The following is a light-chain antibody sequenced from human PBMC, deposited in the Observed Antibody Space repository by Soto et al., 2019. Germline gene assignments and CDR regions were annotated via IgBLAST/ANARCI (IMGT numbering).Light chain of an antibody. J-gene: IGKJ1*01. CDR3: QQYNSYSTFGPAT. Sequence: DIQMTQSPSTLSASVGDRVTITCRASQSISTWLAWYQQKPGKAPKLLIYSASDLESGVPSRFSGSGFGTEFTLTITSLQPDDFATYYCQQYNSYSTFGPATFGQGTKVGIK. CDR2: SAS. CDR1: QSISTW. V-gene: IGKV1-5*03.